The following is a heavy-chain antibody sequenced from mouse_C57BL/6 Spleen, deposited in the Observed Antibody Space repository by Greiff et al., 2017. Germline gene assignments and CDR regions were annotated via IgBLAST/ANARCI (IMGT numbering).Heavy chain of an antibody. V-gene: IGHV1-7*01. CDR1: GYTFTSYW. D-gene: IGHD2-12*01. J-gene: IGHJ3*01. CDR2: INPSSGYT. CDR3: ARGVTTSPGFAY. Sequence: QVQLQQSGAELAKPGASVKLSCKASGYTFTSYWMHWVKQRPGQGLEWIGYINPSSGYTKYNQKFKDKATLTADKSSSQAYMQLSSLTYEEAAVYYCARGVTTSPGFAYWGQGTLVTVSA.